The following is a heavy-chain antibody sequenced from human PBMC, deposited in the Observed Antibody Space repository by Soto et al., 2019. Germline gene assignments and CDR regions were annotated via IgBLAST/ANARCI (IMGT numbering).Heavy chain of an antibody. Sequence: VQVVESGGGLVQPGGSLRLSCAASGFTFNRYPLYWVRQAAGKGLVWVSRINSDGSGFYADSVKGRFTISRDNAKDTLYLQMNSLRVEDTAVYFCVRDNGGYGGQGTLVTVSS. CDR3: VRDNGGY. J-gene: IGHJ4*02. CDR2: INSDGSG. D-gene: IGHD2-8*01. CDR1: GFTFNRYP. V-gene: IGHV3-74*01.